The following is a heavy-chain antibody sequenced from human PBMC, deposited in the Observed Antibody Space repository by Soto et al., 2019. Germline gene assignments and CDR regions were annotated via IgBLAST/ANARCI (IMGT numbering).Heavy chain of an antibody. Sequence: QVQLVQSGAEVKKPGASVKVSCKASGYTFTSFGISWLRQAPGQGLEWMGWISAYNGNTKHAQKLQGRVTMTTDTSXSXAYMELRSLRSDDTAVYYCVRDLGSMVRGIVPLFDYWGQGTLVTVSS. J-gene: IGHJ4*02. CDR1: GYTFTSFG. V-gene: IGHV1-18*01. D-gene: IGHD3-10*01. CDR3: VRDLGSMVRGIVPLFDY. CDR2: ISAYNGNT.